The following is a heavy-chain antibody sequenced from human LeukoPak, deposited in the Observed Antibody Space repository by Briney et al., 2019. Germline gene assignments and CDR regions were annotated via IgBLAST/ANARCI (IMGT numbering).Heavy chain of an antibody. V-gene: IGHV3-74*01. CDR1: GFSFSSYW. D-gene: IGHD2-15*01. J-gene: IGHJ4*02. CDR3: ARDGFCSGGSSCGDDY. Sequence: AGGSLRLSCAASGFSFSSYWMDWVRQAPGKGLVWVSGINSDGRMTRYAESVKGRFTISRDNAKNTLYLQMNSLRAEDTAVYYCARDGFCSGGSSCGDDYWGQGTLVTVSS. CDR2: INSDGRMT.